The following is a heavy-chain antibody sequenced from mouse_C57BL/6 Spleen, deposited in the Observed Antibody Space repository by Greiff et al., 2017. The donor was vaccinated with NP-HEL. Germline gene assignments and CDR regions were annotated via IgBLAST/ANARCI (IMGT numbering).Heavy chain of an antibody. CDR3: ARGPGNAMDY. CDR1: GFTFSDYG. Sequence: EVHLVESGGGLVKPGGSLKLSCAASGFTFSDYGMHWVRQAPEKGLEWVAYISSGSSTIYYADTVKGRFTISRDNAKNTLFLQMTSLRSEDTAMYYCARGPGNAMDYWGQGTSVTVSS. V-gene: IGHV5-17*01. J-gene: IGHJ4*01. CDR2: ISSGSSTI.